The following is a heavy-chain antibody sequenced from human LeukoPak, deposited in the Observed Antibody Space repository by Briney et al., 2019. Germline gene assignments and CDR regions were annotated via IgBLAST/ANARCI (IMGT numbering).Heavy chain of an antibody. J-gene: IGHJ4*02. Sequence: GASVKVSCKASGYTFTSYDINWVRQAPGQGLEWMGWISAYNGNTNYPQKLQGRVTMTTDTSTSTAYMELRSLISDGTAVYYCARGEFPDYWGQGTLVTVSS. D-gene: IGHD3-10*01. CDR1: GYTFTSYD. CDR2: ISAYNGNT. CDR3: ARGEFPDY. V-gene: IGHV1-18*01.